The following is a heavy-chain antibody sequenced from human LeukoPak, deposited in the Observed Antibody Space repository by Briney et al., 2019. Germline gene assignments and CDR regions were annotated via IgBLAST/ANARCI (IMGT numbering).Heavy chain of an antibody. CDR1: RFTFSSYS. V-gene: IGHV3-21*01. Sequence: GGSLRLSCAASRFTFSSYSMSWVRQAPGKGLEWVSSISSGSGYIYYADSVKGRFTISRDNAKNSLYLQMNSLRAEDTAVYYCARDYQLGRAWFDPWGQGTLFTVSS. J-gene: IGHJ5*02. CDR2: ISSGSGYI. D-gene: IGHD5-24*01. CDR3: ARDYQLGRAWFDP.